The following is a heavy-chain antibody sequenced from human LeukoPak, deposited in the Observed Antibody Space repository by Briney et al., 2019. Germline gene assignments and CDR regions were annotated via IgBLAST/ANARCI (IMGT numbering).Heavy chain of an antibody. J-gene: IGHJ5*02. CDR3: ATEQLGVLGDNWFDP. D-gene: IGHD6-13*01. V-gene: IGHV4-39*02. CDR2: IYYSGST. CDR1: GGSISSSSYY. Sequence: SETLSLTCTVFGGSISSSSYYWGWIRQPPGKGLEWIGSIYYSGSTYYNPSLKSRVTISVDTSKNQFSLKLSSVTAADTAVYYCATEQLGVLGDNWFDPWGQGTLVTVSS.